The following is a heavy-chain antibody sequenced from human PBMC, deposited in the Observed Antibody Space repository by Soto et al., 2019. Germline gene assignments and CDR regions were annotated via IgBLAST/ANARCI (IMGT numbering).Heavy chain of an antibody. D-gene: IGHD3-22*01. J-gene: IGHJ4*02. CDR2: ISYDGSNK. V-gene: IGHV3-30*14. CDR3: ARDHYYDSSGYYAY. CDR1: GFTFSSYA. Sequence: GGSLRLSCVASGFTFSSYAMHWVRQAPGKGLEWVAVISYDGSNKYYADSVKGRFTISRDNSKNTLFLQMNSLRAEDTAVYYCARDHYYDSSGYYAYWGQGALVTVSS.